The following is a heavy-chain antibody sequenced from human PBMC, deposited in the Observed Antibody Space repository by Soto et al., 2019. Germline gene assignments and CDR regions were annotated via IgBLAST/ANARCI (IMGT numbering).Heavy chain of an antibody. CDR1: GDSVSSNSAV. CDR3: VRLVGNSWLDH. J-gene: IGHJ4*02. Sequence: QVQLQQSGPGLVKPSQTLSLTCAISGDSVSSNSAVWNWIRQSPSRGLEWLVRTYYRSQWHYDSAVFMKSRISIDPDTSKNPFSLQLNSVTPEDTAVYYCVRLVGNSWLDHWGQGTLVTVSS. D-gene: IGHD3-9*01. V-gene: IGHV6-1*01. CDR2: TYYRSQWHY.